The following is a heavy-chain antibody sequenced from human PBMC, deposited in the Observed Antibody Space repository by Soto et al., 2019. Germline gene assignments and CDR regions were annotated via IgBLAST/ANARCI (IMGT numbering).Heavy chain of an antibody. D-gene: IGHD3-22*01. J-gene: IGHJ4*01. CDR2: VKSKTDGGTT. CDR1: GFTFSNAW. Sequence: PGGSLRLSCAASGFTFSNAWINWVRQTPGKGLEWVGRVKSKTDGGTTDLAAPVKGRFAISRDDSKNMVYLEMNSLKTEDTAIYYCTTDSYITSIIVRFDYWGHGTLVTVS. CDR3: TTDSYITSIIVRFDY. V-gene: IGHV3-15*07.